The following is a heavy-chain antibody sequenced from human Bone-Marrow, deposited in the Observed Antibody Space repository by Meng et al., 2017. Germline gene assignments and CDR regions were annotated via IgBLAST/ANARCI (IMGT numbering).Heavy chain of an antibody. CDR2: IYYSGST. D-gene: IGHD6-13*01. Sequence: SETLSLTCTVSGGSISSSSYYWGWIRQPPGKGLEWIGSIYYSGSTYYNPSLKSRVTISVDTSKNQFSLKLSSVTAADTAVYYCARKYSSSWYGDYYYYGMDVWGQGTTVTVAS. V-gene: IGHV4-39*07. CDR3: ARKYSSSWYGDYYYYGMDV. CDR1: GGSISSSSYY. J-gene: IGHJ6*02.